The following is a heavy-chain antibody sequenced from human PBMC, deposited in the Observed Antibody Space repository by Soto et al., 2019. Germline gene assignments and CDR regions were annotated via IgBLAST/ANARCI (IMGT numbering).Heavy chain of an antibody. D-gene: IGHD3-3*01. J-gene: IGHJ4*02. CDR2: IYWDDDK. CDR3: AHGHDFWSGYYLPYYFDY. CDR1: GFSLTTSEWG. Sequence: SGPTLGTPTQPLRLTCTFSGFSLTTSEWGWGWIRNPQERALEWLALIYWDDDKRYSPSLKSRLTITKDTSKNQVVLTMTNMDPVDTATYYCAHGHDFWSGYYLPYYFDYWGQGTLVTVSS. V-gene: IGHV2-5*02.